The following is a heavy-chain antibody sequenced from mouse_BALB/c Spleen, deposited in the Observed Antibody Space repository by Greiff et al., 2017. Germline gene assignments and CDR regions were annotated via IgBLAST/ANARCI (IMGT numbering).Heavy chain of an antibody. CDR2: ISSGSSTI. Sequence: EVMLVESGGGLVQPGGSRKLSCAASGFTFSSFGMHWVRQAPEKGLEWVAYISSGSSTIYYADTVKGRFTISRDNPKNTLFLQMTSLRSEDTAMYYCAREEGYDGLFAYWGQGTLVTVSA. J-gene: IGHJ3*01. V-gene: IGHV5-17*02. CDR1: GFTFSSFG. D-gene: IGHD2-3*01. CDR3: AREEGYDGLFAY.